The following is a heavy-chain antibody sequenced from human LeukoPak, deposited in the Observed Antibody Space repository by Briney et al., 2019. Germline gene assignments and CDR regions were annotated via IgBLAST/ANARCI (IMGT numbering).Heavy chain of an antibody. CDR3: ARDSGSSPTFDC. CDR1: GASITDSF. V-gene: IGHV4-59*01. J-gene: IGHJ4*02. Sequence: SETLSLTCTVSGASITDSFWSWLRQSPGKGLEWIAQISYTGNTNYNPSLKSRVTISVDTSKNQFSLRLSSVTAADTAVYYCARDSGSSPTFDCWGQGTLVTVSS. CDR2: ISYTGNT. D-gene: IGHD1-26*01.